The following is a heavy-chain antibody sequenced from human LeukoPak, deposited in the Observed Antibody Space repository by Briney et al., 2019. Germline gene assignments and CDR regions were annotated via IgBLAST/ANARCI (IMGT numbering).Heavy chain of an antibody. CDR1: GFTFSNYW. CDR2: INSDGSST. Sequence: GGSLRLSCAVSGFTFSNYWMHWVRQAPVKVLVWVSRINSDGSSTNYADSVKGRFTISRDNTKNTLYLQMNSLSAEDTAVYFCTRVGRPIYDYWGQGTLVTVSS. V-gene: IGHV3-74*01. CDR3: TRVGRPIYDY. J-gene: IGHJ4*02. D-gene: IGHD3-10*01.